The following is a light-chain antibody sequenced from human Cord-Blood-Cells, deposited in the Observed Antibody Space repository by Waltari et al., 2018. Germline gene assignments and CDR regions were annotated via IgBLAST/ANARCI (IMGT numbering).Light chain of an antibody. CDR3: SSYTSSSTYV. CDR1: RSDGGGYNY. CDR2: EVS. J-gene: IGLJ1*01. V-gene: IGLV2-14*01. Sequence: QSALTQPAYVSGSPGQSITISCTGTRSDGGGYNYVPWYQQHPGKAPKLMIYEVSNRPSGVSNRFSGSKSGNTASLTISGLQAEDEADYYCSSYTSSSTYVFGTGTKVTVL.